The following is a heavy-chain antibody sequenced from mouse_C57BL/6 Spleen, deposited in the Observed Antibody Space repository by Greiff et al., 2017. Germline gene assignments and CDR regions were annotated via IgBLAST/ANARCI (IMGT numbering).Heavy chain of an antibody. J-gene: IGHJ2*01. CDR2: IDPEDGET. Sequence: EVNVVESGAELVKPGASVKLSCTASGFNIKDYYMHWVKQRTEQGLEWIGRIDPEDGETKYAPKFPGKATITADTSSNTAYLQLSSLTSEDTAVYYCARGKDYGSHYFDYWGQGTTLTVSS. CDR1: GFNIKDYY. D-gene: IGHD1-1*01. V-gene: IGHV14-2*01. CDR3: ARGKDYGSHYFDY.